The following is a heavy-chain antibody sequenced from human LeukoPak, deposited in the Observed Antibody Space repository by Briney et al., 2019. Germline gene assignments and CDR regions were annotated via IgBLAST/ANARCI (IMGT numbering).Heavy chain of an antibody. CDR3: ARKTYYYVG. Sequence: SETLSLTCAVYGGSFSGYYWSWIRQPPGKGLEWTGEINHSGSTNYNPSLKSRVTISVDTSKNQFSLKLSSVTAADTAVYYCARKTYYYVGWGQGTLVTVSS. CDR2: INHSGST. J-gene: IGHJ4*02. CDR1: GGSFSGYY. D-gene: IGHD3-10*02. V-gene: IGHV4-34*01.